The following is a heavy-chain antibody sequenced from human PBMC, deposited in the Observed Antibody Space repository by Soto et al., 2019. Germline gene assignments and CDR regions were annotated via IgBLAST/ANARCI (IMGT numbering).Heavy chain of an antibody. D-gene: IGHD3-16*01. CDR2: LLRPGRST. Sequence: XGSLLLSCAASGFIFSDYAMTWARQAPGKELEWVSGLLRPGRSTYYADSVKGRFTISGDTSANTVYLQMDSLRAEDTAVYYCAKDAIANDGIWLMDSWGQGTVVTVSS. CDR3: AKDAIANDGIWLMDS. CDR1: GFIFSDYA. J-gene: IGHJ5*02. V-gene: IGHV3-23*01.